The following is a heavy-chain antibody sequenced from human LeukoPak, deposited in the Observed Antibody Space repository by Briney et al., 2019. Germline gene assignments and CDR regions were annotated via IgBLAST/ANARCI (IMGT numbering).Heavy chain of an antibody. CDR3: ARDEYYYDSSGYYPYYYYGMDV. J-gene: IGHJ6*02. V-gene: IGHV1-18*01. CDR1: GYTFTIYG. Sequence: ASVKVSCKASGYTFTIYGISWVRQAPGQGLEWMGWISAYNGNTNYAQKLQGRVTMTTDTSTSTAYMELRSLRSDDTAVYYCARDEYYYDSSGYYPYYYYGMDVWGQGTTVTVSS. D-gene: IGHD3-22*01. CDR2: ISAYNGNT.